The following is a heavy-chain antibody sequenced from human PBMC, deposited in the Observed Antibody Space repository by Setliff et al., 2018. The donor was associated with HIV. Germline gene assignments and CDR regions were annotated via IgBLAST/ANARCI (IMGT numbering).Heavy chain of an antibody. D-gene: IGHD3-3*01. Sequence: ASETLSLTCTVSGGSASNSRYYWAWIRQPPGKGLEWIGSIYYSGSTYYNPSLKSRVTISVDTSKNQFSLKLSSVTAADTAVYYCARDLFGVAGSSDYWGQGTLVTVSS. CDR3: ARDLFGVAGSSDY. CDR1: GGSASNSRYY. J-gene: IGHJ4*02. V-gene: IGHV4-39*07. CDR2: IYYSGST.